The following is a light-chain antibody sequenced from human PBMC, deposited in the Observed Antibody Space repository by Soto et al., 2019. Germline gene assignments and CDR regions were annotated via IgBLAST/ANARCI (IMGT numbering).Light chain of an antibody. CDR1: SSDVGGYNY. CDR2: DVT. J-gene: IGLJ1*01. Sequence: QSALTQPASVSGSPGQSITISCTGTSSDVGGYNYVSWYQQNPGKAPKLLIYDVTKRPSGVSNRFSGSKSGNTASLTNSGLQAEDEADYYCSSYTSSSTYVFGTGTKVTVL. V-gene: IGLV2-14*01. CDR3: SSYTSSSTYV.